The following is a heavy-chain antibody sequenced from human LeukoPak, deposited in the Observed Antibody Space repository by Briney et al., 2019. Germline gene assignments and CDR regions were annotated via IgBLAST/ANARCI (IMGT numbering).Heavy chain of an antibody. CDR1: GFTFSSYA. J-gene: IGHJ4*02. V-gene: IGHV3-23*01. Sequence: GGSLRLSCAASGFTFSSYAMSWVRQAPGKGLEWVSAFSGGGDSYYADSVKGRFTISRDNSKKILYLQMNSLRAEDTAVYYCGKEVERHFDLKYWGQGTLVTVSS. CDR3: GKEVERHFDLKY. CDR2: FSGGGDS.